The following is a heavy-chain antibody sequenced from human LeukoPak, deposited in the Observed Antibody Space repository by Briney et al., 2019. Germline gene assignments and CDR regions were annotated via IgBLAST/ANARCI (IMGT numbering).Heavy chain of an antibody. CDR2: ISWNSGSI. CDR3: AKDPAGGGYSYGPFDY. V-gene: IGHV3-9*01. CDR1: GFTFDDYA. Sequence: GRSLRLSCAASGFTFDDYAMHWVRQAPGKGLEWVSGISWNSGSIGYADSVKGRFTISRDNAKNSLYLQMNSLRAEDTALYYCAKDPAGGGYSYGPFDYWGQGTLVTVSS. D-gene: IGHD5-18*01. J-gene: IGHJ4*02.